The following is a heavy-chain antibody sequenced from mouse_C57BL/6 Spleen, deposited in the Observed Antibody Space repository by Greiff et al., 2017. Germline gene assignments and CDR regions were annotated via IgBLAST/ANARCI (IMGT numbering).Heavy chain of an antibody. J-gene: IGHJ2*01. CDR1: GYAFSSYW. Sequence: QVQLQQSGAELVKPGASVKISCTASGYAFSSYWMNWVKQRPGKGLEWIGQIYPGDGDTNYNGKFKGKATLTADKSSSTAYLQLSSLTSEDSAIYFCARAGDYYGSSVFDYWGQGTTLTVSA. CDR3: ARAGDYYGSSVFDY. V-gene: IGHV1-80*01. D-gene: IGHD1-1*01. CDR2: IYPGDGDT.